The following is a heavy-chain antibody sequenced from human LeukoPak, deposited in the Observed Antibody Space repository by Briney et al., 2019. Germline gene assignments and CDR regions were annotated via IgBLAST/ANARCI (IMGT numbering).Heavy chain of an antibody. Sequence: GGSLRLSCAASGFTFYDYAMHWVRQAPGKGLEWVASINHNGNVNYYVDSVKGRFTISRDNAKNSLYLQMSNLRAEDTAVYFCARGGGLDVWGQGATVTVSS. CDR2: INHNGNVN. D-gene: IGHD3-16*01. V-gene: IGHV3-7*03. J-gene: IGHJ6*02. CDR1: GFTFYDYA. CDR3: ARGGGLDV.